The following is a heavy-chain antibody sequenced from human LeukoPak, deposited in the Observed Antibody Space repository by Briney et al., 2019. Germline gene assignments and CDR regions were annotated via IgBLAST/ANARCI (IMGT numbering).Heavy chain of an antibody. CDR3: ARVPRTVRI. J-gene: IGHJ4*02. D-gene: IGHD1-1*01. CDR1: GFTFDAYA. CDR2: ISGNGGVI. Sequence: PGRSLRLSCAASGFTFDAYATHWVRHAPGKGLEWLSYISGNGGVIQCADSVKGRFTISRDNAKNLLYLQMDSLRVEDTAIYYCARVPRTVRIWGQGTLVTVSS. V-gene: IGHV3-48*03.